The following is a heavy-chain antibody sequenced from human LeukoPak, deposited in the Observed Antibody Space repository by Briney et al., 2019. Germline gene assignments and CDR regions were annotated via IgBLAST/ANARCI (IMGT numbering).Heavy chain of an antibody. CDR2: INHSGST. D-gene: IGHD3-10*01. V-gene: IGHV4-34*01. Sequence: SETLSLTCAVYGGSFSGYYWSWIRQPPGKGLEWIGEINHSGSTNYNPSLKSRVTISVDTSKNQFSLKLSSVTAADTAVYYCARRGITMVRGVIGNYYHYYYMDVWGKGTTVTVSS. CDR1: GGSFSGYY. CDR3: ARRGITMVRGVIGNYYHYYYMDV. J-gene: IGHJ6*03.